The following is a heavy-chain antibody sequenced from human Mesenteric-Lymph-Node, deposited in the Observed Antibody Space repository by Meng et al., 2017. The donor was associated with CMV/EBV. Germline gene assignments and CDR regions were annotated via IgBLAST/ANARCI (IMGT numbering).Heavy chain of an antibody. Sequence: GESLKISCVASGFTFSSHGLHWVRQAPGKGLEWVAFIRYDGSNKYYADSVKGRFTISRDNSKNTLYLQMNSLRAEDTAVYYCAKGKVVSAAMDVWGQGTTVTVSS. CDR1: GFTFSSHG. V-gene: IGHV3-30*02. CDR2: IRYDGSNK. CDR3: AKGKVVSAAMDV. D-gene: IGHD2-2*01. J-gene: IGHJ6*02.